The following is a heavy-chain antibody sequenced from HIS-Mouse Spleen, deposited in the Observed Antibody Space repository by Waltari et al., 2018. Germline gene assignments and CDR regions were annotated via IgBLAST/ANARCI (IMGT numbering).Heavy chain of an antibody. J-gene: IGHJ3*02. D-gene: IGHD4-17*01. CDR2: YSAYNGNT. V-gene: IGHV1-18*01. Sequence: QVQLVQSGAEVKKPGASVKVSCKASGYTFTSYGISWVRQAPGQGLEWMGWYSAYNGNTNYAQKRQGRVTMTTDTSTSTAYMELRSLRSDDTAVYYCARVSQAYGDYVAFDIWGQGTMVTVSS. CDR3: ARVSQAYGDYVAFDI. CDR1: GYTFTSYG.